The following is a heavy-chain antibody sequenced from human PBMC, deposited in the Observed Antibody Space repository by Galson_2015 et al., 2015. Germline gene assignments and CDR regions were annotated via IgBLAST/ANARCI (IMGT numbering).Heavy chain of an antibody. CDR1: GGSISSGSYY. CDR2: IYTSGST. CDR3: ARGESSGGDPAPDRNWFDP. J-gene: IGHJ5*02. Sequence: TLSLTCTVSGGSISSGSYYWSWIRQPAGKGLEWIGRIYTSGSTNYNPSLKSRVTISVDTSKNQFSLKLSSVTAADTAVYYCARGESSGGDPAPDRNWFDPWGQGTLVTVSS. D-gene: IGHD2-15*01. V-gene: IGHV4-61*02.